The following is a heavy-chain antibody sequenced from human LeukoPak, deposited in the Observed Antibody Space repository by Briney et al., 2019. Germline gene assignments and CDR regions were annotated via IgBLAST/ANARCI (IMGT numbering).Heavy chain of an antibody. Sequence: GGSLRLSCEASGFTFSSYAMSWVRQAPGQGLEWVSSISATGDYTYYADSVKGRFTISRDRSKNTLFLQMNSLRAEDTAIYYCAKGPILTIVLMMYGYFDYWGQGTPVTVSS. D-gene: IGHD2-8*01. J-gene: IGHJ4*02. CDR3: AKGPILTIVLMMYGYFDY. V-gene: IGHV3-23*01. CDR2: ISATGDYT. CDR1: GFTFSSYA.